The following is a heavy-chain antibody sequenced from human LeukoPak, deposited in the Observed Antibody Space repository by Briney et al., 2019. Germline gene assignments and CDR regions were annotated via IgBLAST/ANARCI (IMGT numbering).Heavy chain of an antibody. CDR3: ARAELRFLEWLSDRFDY. V-gene: IGHV3-11*04. CDR2: ISSSGSTI. Sequence: GSLRLSCAASGFTFSDYYMNWIRQAPGKGLEWVSYISSSGSTIYYADSVKGRFTISRDNAKNSLYLQMSSLRAEDTAVYYCARAELRFLEWLSDRFDYWGQGTLVTVSS. CDR1: GFTFSDYY. D-gene: IGHD3-3*01. J-gene: IGHJ4*02.